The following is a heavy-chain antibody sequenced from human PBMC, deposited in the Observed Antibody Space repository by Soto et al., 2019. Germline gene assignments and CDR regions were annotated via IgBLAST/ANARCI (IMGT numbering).Heavy chain of an antibody. V-gene: IGHV3-30*18. Sequence: QVQLVESGGGVVQPGRSLRLSCAASGFTFSSYGMHWVRQAPGKGLEWVAVISYDGSNKYYADSVKGRFTISRDNSKNTLYLQMNSLRAEDTAVYYCAKETYSGPLDYWGQGTLVIVSS. CDR1: GFTFSSYG. CDR3: AKETYSGPLDY. D-gene: IGHD2-15*01. CDR2: ISYDGSNK. J-gene: IGHJ4*02.